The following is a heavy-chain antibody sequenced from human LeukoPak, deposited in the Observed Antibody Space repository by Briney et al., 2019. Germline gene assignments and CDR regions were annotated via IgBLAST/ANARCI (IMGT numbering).Heavy chain of an antibody. CDR3: TIDPIFGAPDYFDY. CDR2: ISYDGSNK. D-gene: IGHD3-3*02. V-gene: IGHV3-30*04. Sequence: PGGSLRLPCAASGFTFSSYAMHWVRQAPGKGLEWVAVISYDGSNKYYADSVKGRFTISRDNSKNTMYLQMNNLREEDTAVYYCTIDPIFGAPDYFDYWGQGTLVTVSS. CDR1: GFTFSSYA. J-gene: IGHJ4*02.